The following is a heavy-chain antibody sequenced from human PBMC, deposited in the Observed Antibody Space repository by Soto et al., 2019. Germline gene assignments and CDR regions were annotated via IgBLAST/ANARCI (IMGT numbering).Heavy chain of an antibody. CDR3: ARVSMHSTTQPPGH. D-gene: IGHD1-1*01. J-gene: IGHJ4*02. Sequence: EVQLVESGGGLVRPGGSLRLSFEASGFTLSIYSMSWVGQAQGKGLEWVSSISSSGTYIYYADSMKGRFTISRDDARNSLYLQMSSLRAEDTAVYYCARVSMHSTTQPPGHWGQGTLVNVSS. CDR1: GFTLSIYS. V-gene: IGHV3-21*01. CDR2: ISSSGTYI.